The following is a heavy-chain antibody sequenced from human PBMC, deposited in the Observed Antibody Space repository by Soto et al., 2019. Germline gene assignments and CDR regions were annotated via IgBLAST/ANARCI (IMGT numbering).Heavy chain of an antibody. V-gene: IGHV1-69*02. Sequence: QVQLVQSGAEVKKPGSSVKVSCKASGDTFNFYTINWVRQAPGLGLEWMGRFNPILSFSNSALKFQGRVTLPADKSTSTAYMVLSSLRSEDTAIYYCATSFGSGSQAFDYWGQGALVTVSS. CDR1: GDTFNFYT. J-gene: IGHJ4*02. D-gene: IGHD3-10*01. CDR2: FNPILSFS. CDR3: ATSFGSGSQAFDY.